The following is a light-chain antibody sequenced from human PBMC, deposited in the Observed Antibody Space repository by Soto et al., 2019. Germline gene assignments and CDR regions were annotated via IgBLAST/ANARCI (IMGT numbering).Light chain of an antibody. J-gene: IGKJ3*01. CDR1: QSISSY. V-gene: IGKV1-39*01. Sequence: DIQMTQSPSSLSASVGDRVTITCRASQSISSYLNWYQQKPGKAPKLLIYAASRLQSGVPSRFSGSGSGTDFTLTISSLQPEDFATYYCQLSTSTPFFTFGPGTKVDIK. CDR2: AAS. CDR3: QLSTSTPFFT.